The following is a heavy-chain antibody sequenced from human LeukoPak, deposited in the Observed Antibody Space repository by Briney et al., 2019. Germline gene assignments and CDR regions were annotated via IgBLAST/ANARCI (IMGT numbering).Heavy chain of an antibody. D-gene: IGHD2-2*02. Sequence: GESPKIPSQGSGYNSATHWIGYLRQMPGKGLEWMGINCPRDSDTRYSPSFQGQVTLSADKSISAAYLQWSSMKASDTAMYYCARRVPYTGFGYFDLWGRGTLVTVSA. V-gene: IGHV5-51*01. CDR3: ARRVPYTGFGYFDL. CDR2: NCPRDSDT. J-gene: IGHJ2*01. CDR1: GYNSATHW.